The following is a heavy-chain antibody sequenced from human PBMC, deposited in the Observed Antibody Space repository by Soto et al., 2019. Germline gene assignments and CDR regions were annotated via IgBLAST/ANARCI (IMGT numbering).Heavy chain of an antibody. Sequence: GGSLRLSCAASGIIVSSRFMSWVRQAPGKGLEWVSILYSGGSTYYADSVKGRFTISRDNSKNALFLQMNNLRAEDTAVYYCASRPGVFAPPDMFPLDYWGQGTLVTVSS. CDR2: LYSGGST. J-gene: IGHJ4*02. V-gene: IGHV3-66*01. CDR1: GIIVSSRF. D-gene: IGHD3-10*02. CDR3: ASRPGVFAPPDMFPLDY.